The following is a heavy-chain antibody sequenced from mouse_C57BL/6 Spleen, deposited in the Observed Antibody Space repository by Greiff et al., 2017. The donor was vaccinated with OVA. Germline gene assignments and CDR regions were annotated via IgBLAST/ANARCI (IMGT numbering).Heavy chain of an antibody. CDR3: ASRGGGKSYYFDY. CDR2: IYPYNGVS. CDR1: GYSFTGYY. J-gene: IGHJ2*01. Sequence: EVQLQQSGPELVKPGASVKISCKASGYSFTGYYMHWVKQSHGNILDWIGYIYPYNGVSSYNQKFNGKATLTVDKSSSTAYMERRSRTCEDAAVYYGASRGGGKSYYFDYWGQGTTLTVSS. D-gene: IGHD2-1*01. V-gene: IGHV1-31*01.